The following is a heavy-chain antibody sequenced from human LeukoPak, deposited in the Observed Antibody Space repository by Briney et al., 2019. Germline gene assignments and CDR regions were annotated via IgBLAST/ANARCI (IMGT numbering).Heavy chain of an antibody. CDR2: INHSGST. V-gene: IGHV4-34*01. CDR1: GGSFGGYY. CDR3: AVTYYDFWSHFDY. J-gene: IGHJ4*02. D-gene: IGHD3-3*01. Sequence: SETLSLTCAVYGGSFGGYYWSWVRQPPGKGLEWIGEINHSGSTNYNPSLKSQVTISVDTSKNQFSLKLSSVTAADTAVYYCAVTYYDFWSHFDYWGQGTLVTVSS.